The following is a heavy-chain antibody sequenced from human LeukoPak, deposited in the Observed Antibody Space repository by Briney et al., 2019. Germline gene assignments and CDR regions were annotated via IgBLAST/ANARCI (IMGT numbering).Heavy chain of an antibody. J-gene: IGHJ6*02. V-gene: IGHV4-34*01. CDR3: ARDYDFWSGSRYYYGMDV. CDR2: INHSGST. Sequence: SETLSLTCAVYGGSFSGYYWSWIRQPPGKGLEWIGEINHSGSTNYNPSLKSRVTMSVDTSKNQFSLKLSSVTAADTAVYYCARDYDFWSGSRYYYGMDVWGQGTTVTVSS. CDR1: GGSFSGYY. D-gene: IGHD3-3*01.